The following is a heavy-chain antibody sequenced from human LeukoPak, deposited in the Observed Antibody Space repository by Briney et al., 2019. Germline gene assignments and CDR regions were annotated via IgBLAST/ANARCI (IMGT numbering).Heavy chain of an antibody. CDR3: ARGADGVSSNSRGWFDP. D-gene: IGHD2-15*01. J-gene: IGHJ5*02. CDR1: GFTFSSYW. CDR2: ISTSSSYI. Sequence: GGSLRLSCAASGFTFSSYWMNWVRRAPGKGLEWVSSISTSSSYIYYADSVRGRFTISRDNAKNSLYLQMNSLRAEDTAVYSCARGADGVSSNSRGWFDPWGQGTLVTVSS. V-gene: IGHV3-21*01.